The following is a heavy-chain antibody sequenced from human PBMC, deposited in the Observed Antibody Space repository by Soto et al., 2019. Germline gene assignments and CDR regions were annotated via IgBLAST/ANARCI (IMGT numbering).Heavy chain of an antibody. D-gene: IGHD6-19*01. CDR3: TRRIAVAGPDGGRDV. V-gene: IGHV3-73*02. J-gene: IGHJ6*02. Sequence: EVQLVESGGGLVQPGGSLKLSCAASGFTFSGSAVHWVRQASGKGLEWVGRSKSKGDSYATAYAESVKGRFTISRDDSKNEVYLQMNSLKTEDTALYYCTRRIAVAGPDGGRDVWGQGTTVTVSS. CDR2: SKSKGDSYAT. CDR1: GFTFSGSA.